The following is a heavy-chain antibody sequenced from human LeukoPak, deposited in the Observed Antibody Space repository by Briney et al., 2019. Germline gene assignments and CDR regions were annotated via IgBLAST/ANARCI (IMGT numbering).Heavy chain of an antibody. Sequence: GASVKASCKASGYTFTGYYMHWVRQAPGQGLEWMGRINPNSGGTNYAQKFQGRVTMTRDTSISTAYMELSRLRSDDTAVYYCARAYYYDSSGRFDYWGQGTLVTVSS. D-gene: IGHD3-22*01. CDR3: ARAYYYDSSGRFDY. V-gene: IGHV1-2*06. J-gene: IGHJ4*02. CDR2: INPNSGGT. CDR1: GYTFTGYY.